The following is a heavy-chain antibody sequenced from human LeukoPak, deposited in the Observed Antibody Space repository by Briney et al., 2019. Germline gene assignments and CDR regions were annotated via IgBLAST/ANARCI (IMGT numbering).Heavy chain of an antibody. CDR2: ISSSSSYI. Sequence: PGGSLRLSCAASGFTFSSYSMNWVRQAPGKGLEWVSSISSSSSYIYYADSVKGRFTISRDNAKNSLYLQMNSLRAEDTAVYYCARGRGYSYGLAPFDYWGQGTLVTVSS. V-gene: IGHV3-21*04. D-gene: IGHD5-18*01. CDR3: ARGRGYSYGLAPFDY. CDR1: GFTFSSYS. J-gene: IGHJ4*02.